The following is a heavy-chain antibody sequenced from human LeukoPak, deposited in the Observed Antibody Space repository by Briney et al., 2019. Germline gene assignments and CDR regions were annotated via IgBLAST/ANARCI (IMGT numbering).Heavy chain of an antibody. CDR3: ARGRRGYSGYDSRYYYYMDV. D-gene: IGHD5-12*01. J-gene: IGHJ6*03. CDR2: INHSGST. V-gene: IGHV4-34*01. Sequence: SETLSLTCAVYGGSFSGYYWSWIRQPPGKGLEWIGGINHSGSTNYNPSLKSRVTISVDTSKNQFSLKLSSVTAADTAVYHCARGRRGYSGYDSRYYYYMDVWAKGPRSPSP. CDR1: GGSFSGYY.